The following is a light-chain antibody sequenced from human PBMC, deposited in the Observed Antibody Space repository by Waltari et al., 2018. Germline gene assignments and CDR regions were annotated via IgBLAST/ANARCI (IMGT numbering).Light chain of an antibody. CDR2: AAS. CDR3: QQFYSFPYT. V-gene: IGKV1-39*01. Sequence: DIQMTQSPSSLSTSVGDRVTITCRASQSISSYLNWYQQKPGKAPKLLIYAASSLQSGVPSRFSGSGSGTDFTLTISSLQREDFVTYYCQQFYSFPYTFGQGTKLEVK. J-gene: IGKJ2*01. CDR1: QSISSY.